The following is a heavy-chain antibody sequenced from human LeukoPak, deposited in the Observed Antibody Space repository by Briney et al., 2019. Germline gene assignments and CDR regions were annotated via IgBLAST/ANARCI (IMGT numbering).Heavy chain of an antibody. Sequence: ASAKVSCKASGYAFISYAMNWVRQAPGQGLEWMGWINTNTGNPTYAQGFTGRFVFSLDTSVSTAYLQISSLKAEDTAVYYCARVDSSSWYSPYYFDYWGQGTLVTVSS. V-gene: IGHV7-4-1*02. J-gene: IGHJ4*02. CDR2: INTNTGNP. D-gene: IGHD6-13*01. CDR3: ARVDSSSWYSPYYFDY. CDR1: GYAFISYA.